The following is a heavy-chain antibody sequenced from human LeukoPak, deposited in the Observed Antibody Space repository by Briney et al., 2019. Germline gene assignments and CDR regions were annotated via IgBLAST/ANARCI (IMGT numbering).Heavy chain of an antibody. D-gene: IGHD3-3*01. CDR2: IYYSGST. V-gene: IGHV4-59*01. CDR1: GGSISSYY. J-gene: IGHJ6*02. Sequence: SETLSLTCTVSGGSISSYYWSWIRQPPGKGLEWIGYIYYSGSTNYNPSLKTRVSISADSSKKQFSLRLSSVTAADTAVYYCARGVSYYDFWSGYYGMDVWGQGTTVTVSS. CDR3: ARGVSYYDFWSGYYGMDV.